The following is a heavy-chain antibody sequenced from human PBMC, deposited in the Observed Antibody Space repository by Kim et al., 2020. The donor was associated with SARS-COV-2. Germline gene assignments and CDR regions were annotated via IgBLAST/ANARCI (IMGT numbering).Heavy chain of an antibody. J-gene: IGHJ6*02. D-gene: IGHD1-26*01. CDR3: ARDLSGYYYYGMDV. Sequence: AQKFKGRVTMTRDTSTSTVYMELSSLRSEDTAVYYCARDLSGYYYYGMDVWGQGTTVTVSS. V-gene: IGHV1-46*01.